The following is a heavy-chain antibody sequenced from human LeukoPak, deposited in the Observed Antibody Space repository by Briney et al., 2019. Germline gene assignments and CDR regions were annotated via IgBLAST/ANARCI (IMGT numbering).Heavy chain of an antibody. D-gene: IGHD5-24*01. J-gene: IGHJ4*02. CDR2: ISSNGGST. CDR3: VKDGRMATITYNDLFDY. V-gene: IGHV3-64D*06. Sequence: GGSLRLSCPASGFTFSSHAMHWVRQAPGKGLEYVSAISSNGGSTYYADSVKGRFTISRDNSKNTLYLQMSSLRAEDTAVYYCVKDGRMATITYNDLFDYWGQGTLVTVSS. CDR1: GFTFSSHA.